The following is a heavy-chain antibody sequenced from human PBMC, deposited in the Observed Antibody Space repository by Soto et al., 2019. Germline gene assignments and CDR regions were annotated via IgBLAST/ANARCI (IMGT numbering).Heavy chain of an antibody. CDR3: ARGCTNGENWFDP. D-gene: IGHD2-8*01. V-gene: IGHV4-34*01. CDR2: INHSGST. Sequence: PSETLSLTCAVYGGSFSGYYWSWIRQPPGKGLEWIGEINHSGSTNYNPSLKSRVTISVDTSKNQFSLKLSSVTAADTAVYYCARGCTNGENWFDPWGQGTLVTVS. J-gene: IGHJ5*02. CDR1: GGSFSGYY.